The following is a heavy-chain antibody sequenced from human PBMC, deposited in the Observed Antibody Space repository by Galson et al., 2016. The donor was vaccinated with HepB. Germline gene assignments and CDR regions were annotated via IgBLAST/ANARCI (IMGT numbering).Heavy chain of an antibody. CDR1: GFTFNTYA. V-gene: IGHV3-23*01. CDR2: ISGAGGST. J-gene: IGHJ4*02. Sequence: SLRLSCAASGFTFNTYAMSWVRQAPGKGLEWVSGISGAGGSTYYADSVKGRFAIVRDNSKNTLHLQMSSLRADDTAVYFCARSGSTSGKTIRAYFDYWGQGVLVTVSS. CDR3: ARSGSTSGKTIRAYFDY. D-gene: IGHD1-14*01.